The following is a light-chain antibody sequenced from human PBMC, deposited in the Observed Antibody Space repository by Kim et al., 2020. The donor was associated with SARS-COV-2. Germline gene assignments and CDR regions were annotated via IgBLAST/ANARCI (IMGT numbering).Light chain of an antibody. CDR1: NICTKS. J-gene: IGLJ2*01. V-gene: IGLV3-21*02. CDR3: HLWDNSNHHVV. Sequence: AGQRARIAYGGINICTKSVNWCQQKPGQAQRLGISDSSDRPSGIRERFSGSNAGNTATLTISRVEAGDEAVYYCHLWDNSNHHVVFGGGTKLTVL. CDR2: DSS.